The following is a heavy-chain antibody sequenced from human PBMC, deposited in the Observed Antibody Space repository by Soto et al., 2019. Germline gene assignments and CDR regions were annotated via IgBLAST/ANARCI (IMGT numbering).Heavy chain of an antibody. J-gene: IGHJ6*02. Sequence: GSVKVSCKASGYTFTSYGISWVRQAPGQGLEWMGWISAYNGNTNYAQKLQGRVTMTTDTSTSTAYMELRSLRSDDTAVYYCARGRYYSLVYYGMVVWGQGTTVTVSS. CDR3: ARGRYYSLVYYGMVV. CDR1: GYTFTSYG. V-gene: IGHV1-18*01. CDR2: ISAYNGNT. D-gene: IGHD1-26*01.